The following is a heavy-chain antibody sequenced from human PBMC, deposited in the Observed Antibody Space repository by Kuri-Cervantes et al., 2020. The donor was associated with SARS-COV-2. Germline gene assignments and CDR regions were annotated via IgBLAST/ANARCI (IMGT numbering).Heavy chain of an antibody. CDR3: TTLIDY. Sequence: GGSLRLSCEASGLPFSASAIHWVLQASGKGLDWVGRVRGKANNYATAYAASVKCRFTMSRDDLRHMAYLQINSLKTEDTAVYYCTTLIDYWGQGALVTVSS. CDR1: GLPFSASA. J-gene: IGHJ4*02. CDR2: VRGKANNYAT. V-gene: IGHV3-73*01.